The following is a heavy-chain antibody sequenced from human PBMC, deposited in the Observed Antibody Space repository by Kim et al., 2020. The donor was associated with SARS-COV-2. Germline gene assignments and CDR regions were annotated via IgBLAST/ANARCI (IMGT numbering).Heavy chain of an antibody. CDR2: T. CDR3: ARKPAWEIDY. D-gene: IGHD1-26*01. Sequence: TSYADSVKGRFTNSRDTAKTSLFLQMNSLGDVDAAIYYCARKPAWEIDYWGQGTLVTVSS. J-gene: IGHJ4*02. V-gene: IGHV3-48*02.